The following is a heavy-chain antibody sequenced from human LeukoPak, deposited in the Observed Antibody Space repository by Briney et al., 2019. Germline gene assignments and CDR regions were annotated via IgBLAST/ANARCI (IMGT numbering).Heavy chain of an antibody. J-gene: IGHJ4*02. V-gene: IGHV3-23*01. Sequence: RGSLRLSCAQPGFTFSTYAMSWVRQAPGGRLGCVSPISGRGGSTCYAESVKGRFTISRDNSKNTLYLEMNSLRAEDTAVYYCAKDLGYVVVTKFDSWGQGTLVTVSS. D-gene: IGHD2-15*01. CDR1: GFTFSTYA. CDR2: ISGRGGST. CDR3: AKDLGYVVVTKFDS.